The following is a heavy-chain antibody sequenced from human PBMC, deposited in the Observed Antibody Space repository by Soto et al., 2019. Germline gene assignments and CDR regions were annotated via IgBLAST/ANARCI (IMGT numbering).Heavy chain of an antibody. V-gene: IGHV1-18*04. CDR3: ARGGRDWNLYYYYYYGMDV. D-gene: IGHD1-1*01. CDR1: GYTFTSYG. CDR2: ISAYNGNT. J-gene: IGHJ6*02. Sequence: QVQLVQSGAEVKKPGASVKVSCKASGYTFTSYGISWVRQAPGQGLEWMGWISAYNGNTNYAQQLQGRGTMTTDTSTSTAYMELRSLRSDDTAVYYCARGGRDWNLYYYYYYGMDVWGQGTTVTVSS.